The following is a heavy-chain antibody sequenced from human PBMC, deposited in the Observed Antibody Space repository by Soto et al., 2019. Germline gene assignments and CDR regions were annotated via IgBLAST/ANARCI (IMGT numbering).Heavy chain of an antibody. CDR3: ARGAHCTSAACSGYPNNWFDS. J-gene: IGHJ5*01. CDR2: IYYTGTT. V-gene: IGHV4-59*01. Sequence: SETLSLTCSVSFGSINNFYWSWIRQAPGKGLEWIGQIYYTGTTNYNPSLKSPVSLSLDRTKDQVYLSLSSVTAADSAVYYRARGAHCTSAACSGYPNNWFDSRGQGTQVT. D-gene: IGHD3-9*01. CDR1: FGSINNFY.